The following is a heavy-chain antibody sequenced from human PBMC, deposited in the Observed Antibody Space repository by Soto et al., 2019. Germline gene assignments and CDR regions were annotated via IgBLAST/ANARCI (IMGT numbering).Heavy chain of an antibody. V-gene: IGHV1-69*04. CDR3: ARDAVEAGTTNYYYYYMDV. Sequence: SVKVSCKASGGTFSSYTISWVRQAPGQGLEWMGRIIPILGIANYAQKFQGRVTITADKSTSTAYMELSSLRSEDTAVYYCARDAVEAGTTNYYYYYMDVWGKGTTVTVSS. J-gene: IGHJ6*03. D-gene: IGHD1-7*01. CDR1: GGTFSSYT. CDR2: IIPILGIA.